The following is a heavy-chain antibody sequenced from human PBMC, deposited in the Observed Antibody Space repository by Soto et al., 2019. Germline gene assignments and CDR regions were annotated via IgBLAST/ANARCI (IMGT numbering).Heavy chain of an antibody. CDR2: ISGSGGST. CDR3: ATRVAPWGPGNYYYGMDV. CDR1: GFTFSSYA. V-gene: IGHV3-23*01. Sequence: EVQLLESGGGLVQPGGSLRLSCAASGFTFSSYAMSWVRQAPGKGLEWVSAISGSGGSTYYADSVKGRFTISRDNSKNTLYLQMNSLRAEDTAVYYCATRVAPWGPGNYYYGMDVWGQGTTVTVSS. J-gene: IGHJ6*02. D-gene: IGHD3-10*01.